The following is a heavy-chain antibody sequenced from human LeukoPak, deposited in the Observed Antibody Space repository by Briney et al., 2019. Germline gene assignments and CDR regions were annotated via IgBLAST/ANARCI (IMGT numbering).Heavy chain of an antibody. CDR3: ARGSYYYYYYMDV. CDR1: GYTFTGYY. CDR2: INPNSGGT. V-gene: IGHV1-2*02. J-gene: IGHJ6*03. Sequence: ASVKVSCKASGYTFTGYYMHWVRQAPGQGLEWMGWINPNSGGTNYAQKFQGRVTVTRDTPISTAYMELSRLRSDDTAVYYCARGSYYYYYYMDVWGKGTTVTISS.